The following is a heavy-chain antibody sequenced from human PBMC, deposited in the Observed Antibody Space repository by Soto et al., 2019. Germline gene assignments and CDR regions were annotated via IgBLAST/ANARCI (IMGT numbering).Heavy chain of an antibody. CDR1: GGSISSYY. J-gene: IGHJ1*01. Sequence: SETLSLTCSVSGGSISSYYWNWIRQPPGKGLEWIGYIYYSGSTNYNPSLKSRVTISVDTSKNQFSLKLSSVTAADTAVYYCARRYGTTFAYWGQGTLVTVS. CDR3: ARRYGTTFAY. CDR2: IYYSGST. D-gene: IGHD1-7*01. V-gene: IGHV4-59*01.